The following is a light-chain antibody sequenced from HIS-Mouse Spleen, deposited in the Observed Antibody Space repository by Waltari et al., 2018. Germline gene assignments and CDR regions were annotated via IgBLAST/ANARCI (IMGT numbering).Light chain of an antibody. CDR2: EVS. CDR1: RSDVGGYNY. Sequence: QSALTQPASVSGSPGQSITSSCTGTRSDVGGYNYVPWYQQHPGKAPKLMIYEVSNRPSGVSNRFSGSKSGNTASLTISGLQAEDEADYYCSSYTSSSTVVFGGGTKLTVL. J-gene: IGLJ2*01. V-gene: IGLV2-14*01. CDR3: SSYTSSSTVV.